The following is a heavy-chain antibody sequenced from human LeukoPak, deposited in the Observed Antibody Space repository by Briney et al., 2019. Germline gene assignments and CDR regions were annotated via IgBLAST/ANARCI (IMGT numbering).Heavy chain of an antibody. CDR2: IYYSGST. CDR3: ARLNRDLDAFDI. V-gene: IGHV4-39*01. Sequence: SETLSLTCTVSGGSISSSSYYWGWIRQPPGKGLEWIGSIYYSGSTYYNPSLKSRVTISVDTSKNQFSLKLSSVTAADTAVYYCARLNRDLDAFDIWGQGTMVTVSS. D-gene: IGHD1-14*01. CDR1: GGSISSSSYY. J-gene: IGHJ3*02.